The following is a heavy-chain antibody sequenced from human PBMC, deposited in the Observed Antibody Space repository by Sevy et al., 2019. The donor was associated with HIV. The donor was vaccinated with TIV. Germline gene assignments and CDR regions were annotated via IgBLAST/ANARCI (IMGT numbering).Heavy chain of an antibody. CDR3: ARDFKMFWHSSSWKKIRNYWYFDL. CDR1: GFTFSDYY. D-gene: IGHD6-13*01. V-gene: IGHV3-11*01. CDR2: ISSSGSTI. J-gene: IGHJ2*01. Sequence: GGSLRLSCAASGFTFSDYYMSWIRQAPGKGLEWVSYISSSGSTIYYADSVKGRFTISRDNAKNSLYLQMNSLRAEDTAVYYCARDFKMFWHSSSWKKIRNYWYFDLWGRGTLVTVSS.